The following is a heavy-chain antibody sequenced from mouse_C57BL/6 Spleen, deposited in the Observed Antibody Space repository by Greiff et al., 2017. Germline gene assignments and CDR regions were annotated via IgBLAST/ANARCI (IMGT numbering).Heavy chain of an antibody. Sequence: EVQVVESGGDLVKPGGSLKLSCAASGFTFSSYGMSWVRQTPDKRLEWVATISSGGSYTYYPDSVKGRFTISRDNAKNTLYLQMSSLKSEDTSMYYCAREGNYRAYDYDEGYYFDYWGQGTTLTVSS. CDR2: ISSGGSYT. V-gene: IGHV5-6*01. D-gene: IGHD2-4*01. J-gene: IGHJ2*01. CDR1: GFTFSSYG. CDR3: AREGNYRAYDYDEGYYFDY.